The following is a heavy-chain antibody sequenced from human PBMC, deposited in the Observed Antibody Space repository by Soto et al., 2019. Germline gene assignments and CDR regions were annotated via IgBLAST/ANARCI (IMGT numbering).Heavy chain of an antibody. CDR1: GLTFSSYS. CDR3: ASGGVRMAVGYGMDV. D-gene: IGHD3-16*01. V-gene: IGHV3-21*04. CDR2: ISSSSSYI. J-gene: IGHJ6*04. Sequence: EVQLVASGGGLVKPAGSLRLSCAGSGLTFSSYSMNWVRQAPGKGLEWVSSISSSSSYIYYAYSAKARFTISRDNAKNSLYLQMNSLRAEDTAVYYCASGGVRMAVGYGMDVWGSRTAVTVSS.